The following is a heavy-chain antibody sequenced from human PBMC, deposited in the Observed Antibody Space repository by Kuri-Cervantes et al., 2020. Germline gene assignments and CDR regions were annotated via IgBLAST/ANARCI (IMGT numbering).Heavy chain of an antibody. CDR1: GFTVSSNY. J-gene: IGHJ4*02. CDR3: ARLLYFDQ. CDR2: IYSGGDT. Sequence: GESLKISCAASGFTVSSNYMSWVRQAPGKGLEWVSVIYSGGDTYYAESVKGRFTIPRDDSKNTLYLQMNSLRAEDTAVYYCARLLYFDQWGQGTLVTVSS. V-gene: IGHV3-53*01.